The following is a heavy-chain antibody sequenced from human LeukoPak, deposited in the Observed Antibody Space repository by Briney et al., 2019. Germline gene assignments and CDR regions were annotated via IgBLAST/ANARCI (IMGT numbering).Heavy chain of an antibody. J-gene: IGHJ4*02. D-gene: IGHD4/OR15-4a*01. CDR3: ARHARQWAPMVPRGPFEY. Sequence: SETLSLTCTVSGGSISSYYWSWIRQPPRKGLEGIGSIYYSGSTYYNPSLKSLVTISVDTSKHQFSLKLSSVTAADTAVYYCARHARQWAPMVPRGPFEYWGQGTLVTVSS. CDR1: GGSISSYY. CDR2: IYYSGST. V-gene: IGHV4-39*01.